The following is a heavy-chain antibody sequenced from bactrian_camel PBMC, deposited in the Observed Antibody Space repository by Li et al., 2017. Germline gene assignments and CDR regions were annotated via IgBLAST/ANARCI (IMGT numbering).Heavy chain of an antibody. D-gene: IGHD2*01. Sequence: QVQLVESGGGSVQAGGSLTLSCIVSGFTFDDLDMGWYRQGPGNECELVSYICGDGGFYYADSVKGRFTISQDNAKNTLYLQMSSLKPEDTAVYYCAAEIYYSDRADPSQFACGSQGQGTQVTVS. V-gene: IGHV3S60*01. CDR1: GFTFDDLD. CDR2: ICGDGGF. J-gene: IGHJ4*01.